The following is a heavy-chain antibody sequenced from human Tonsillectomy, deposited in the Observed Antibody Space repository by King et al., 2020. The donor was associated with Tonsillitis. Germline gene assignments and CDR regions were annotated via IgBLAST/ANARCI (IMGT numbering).Heavy chain of an antibody. D-gene: IGHD2/OR15-2a*01. CDR2: MNPNSGGT. CDR1: GNTFTAYY. CDR3: ARVSAKGNYYGMDV. Sequence: QLVQSGAEVKKPGASVQVSCKASGNTFTAYYIYWVRQAPGQGLEWMGWMNPNSGGTDSAQRFQGRVTMTRDTSFSTAYMKLSRLRSDDTAVYYCARVSAKGNYYGMDVWGQGTTVTVSS. J-gene: IGHJ6*02. V-gene: IGHV1-2*02.